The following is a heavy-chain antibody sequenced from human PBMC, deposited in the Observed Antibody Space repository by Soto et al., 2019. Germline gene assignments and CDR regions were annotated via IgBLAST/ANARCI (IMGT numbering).Heavy chain of an antibody. CDR1: GGSITTSNW. CDR2: VLHTGTT. J-gene: IGHJ4*02. V-gene: IGHV4-4*02. Sequence: SETLSLTCGVSGGSITTSNWWNWVRQTPEKGLEWIGQVLHTGTTNYNPSLVTRLTISVDKSKNQFSLELTSVTAADTALYFCARSDDGDSNSQYFGYWGRGTLVTVSS. D-gene: IGHD4-17*01. CDR3: ARSDDGDSNSQYFGY.